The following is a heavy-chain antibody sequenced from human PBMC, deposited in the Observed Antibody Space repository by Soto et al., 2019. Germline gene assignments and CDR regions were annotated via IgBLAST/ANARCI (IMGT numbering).Heavy chain of an antibody. CDR2: IYYSGST. V-gene: IGHV4-59*01. Sequence: SETLSLTCTVSGGSISSYYWSWIRQPPGKGLEWIGYIYYSGSTNYNPSLKSRVTISVDTSKNQFSLKLSSVTDADTAVYFCARGGGSGWYGGYYFDYWGQGTLGTVS. CDR3: ARGGGSGWYGGYYFDY. CDR1: GGSISSYY. J-gene: IGHJ4*02. D-gene: IGHD6-19*01.